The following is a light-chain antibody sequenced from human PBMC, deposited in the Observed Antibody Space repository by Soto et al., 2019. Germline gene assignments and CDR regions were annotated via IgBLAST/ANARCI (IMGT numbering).Light chain of an antibody. CDR1: SSNIGNNY. V-gene: IGLV1-51*01. CDR2: DNN. J-gene: IGLJ2*01. Sequence: QSVLTQPTSVSAAPGQKVTISCSGSSSNIGNNYVSWYQQLPGTAPKLLIYDNNKRPSGIPDLFSGSKSGTSATLGITGLQTGDEADYYCGTWDSRLSAVVFGGGTKLTVL. CDR3: GTWDSRLSAVV.